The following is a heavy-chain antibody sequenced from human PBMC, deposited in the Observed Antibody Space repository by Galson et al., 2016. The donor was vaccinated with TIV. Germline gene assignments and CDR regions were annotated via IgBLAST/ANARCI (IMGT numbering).Heavy chain of an antibody. CDR2: INPGAGGT. CDR1: GDIFSYHY. J-gene: IGHJ2*01. D-gene: IGHD4/OR15-4a*01. CDR3: AKCRTSVPGAPYWFFDL. V-gene: IGHV1-46*01. Sequence: SVKVSCKASGDIFSYHYMNWVRQAPGRGLEWMGLINPGAGGTTSAQKLQARVTMTRDTSTTTFYMELNTLTSDDTAVYCCAKCRTSVPGAPYWFFDLWGRGTLVTVSS.